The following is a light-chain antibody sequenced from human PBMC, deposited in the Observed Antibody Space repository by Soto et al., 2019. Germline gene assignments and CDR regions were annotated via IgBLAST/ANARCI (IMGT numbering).Light chain of an antibody. J-gene: IGLJ2*01. Sequence: QSVLTQPASVSGSPGQSITISCTGTSSDVGGYNYVSWYQQHPGKTPKLMIYNVSNRPSGVSNRFSGSKSGNTASLTISGLQAEDEADYYCCSYTSISTVVFGGGTKLTVL. CDR2: NVS. V-gene: IGLV2-14*03. CDR3: CSYTSISTVV. CDR1: SSDVGGYNY.